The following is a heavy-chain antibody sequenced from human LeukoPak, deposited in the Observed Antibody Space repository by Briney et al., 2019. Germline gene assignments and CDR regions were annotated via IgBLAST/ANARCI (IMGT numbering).Heavy chain of an antibody. J-gene: IGHJ3*02. CDR3: ARGLGYYYGSGSPQNAFDI. CDR1: GFTFSSYW. V-gene: IGHV3-7*01. Sequence: PGGSLRLSCAASGFTFSSYWMSWVRQAPGKGLEWVANIKQDGSEKYYVDSVKGRFTISRDNAKNSLYLQMNSLRAGDTAVYYCARGLGYYYGSGSPQNAFDIWGQGTMVTVSS. D-gene: IGHD3-10*01. CDR2: IKQDGSEK.